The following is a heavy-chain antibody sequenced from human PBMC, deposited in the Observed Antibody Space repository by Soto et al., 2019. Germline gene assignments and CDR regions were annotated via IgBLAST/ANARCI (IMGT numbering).Heavy chain of an antibody. CDR3: AKYRRTEAEGYTLDY. Sequence: SETLSLTCTVSGDSINNYYWSWIRQPPGKRLEWIGYIXXTGXTXYXXSXXXRVTMSVDTSKNQFSLKLSSVNAADTAVYYCAKYRRTEAEGYTLDYWGRGTLVTVSS. D-gene: IGHD2-15*01. J-gene: IGHJ4*02. V-gene: IGHV4-59*01. CDR2: IXXTGXT. CDR1: GDSINNYY.